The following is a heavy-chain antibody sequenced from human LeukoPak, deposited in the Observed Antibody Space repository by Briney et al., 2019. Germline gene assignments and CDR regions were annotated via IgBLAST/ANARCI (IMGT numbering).Heavy chain of an antibody. CDR2: ISSSSSTI. V-gene: IGHV3-48*01. CDR3: ARDWRDSSGKFPNDAFDI. Sequence: PGGSLRLSCAASGFTFSSYSMNWVRQAPGKGLEWVSYISSSSSTIYYADSVKGRFTISRDNAKNSLYLQMNSLGAEDTAVYYCARDWRDSSGKFPNDAFDIWGQGTMVTVSS. CDR1: GFTFSSYS. J-gene: IGHJ3*02. D-gene: IGHD3-22*01.